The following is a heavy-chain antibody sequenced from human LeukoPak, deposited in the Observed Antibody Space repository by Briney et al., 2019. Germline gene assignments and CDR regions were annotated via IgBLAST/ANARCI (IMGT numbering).Heavy chain of an antibody. CDR2: FDPEDGET. D-gene: IGHD3-10*01. V-gene: IGHV1-24*01. CDR3: ATTMVRGAIALWYFDL. CDR1: GYTLTELS. J-gene: IGHJ2*01. Sequence: ASVKVSCKVSGYTLTELSMHWVRQAPGKGLEWMGGFDPEDGETIYAQKFQGRVTMTEDTSTDTAYMELSSLRSEDTAVYYCATTMVRGAIALWYFDLWGRGTLVTVSS.